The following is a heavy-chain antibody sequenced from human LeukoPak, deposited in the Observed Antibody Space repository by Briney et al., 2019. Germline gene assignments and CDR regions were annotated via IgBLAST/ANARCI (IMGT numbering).Heavy chain of an antibody. CDR3: ARDAYSSSCYYYGMDV. CDR2: ISAYNGNT. V-gene: IGHV1-18*01. Sequence: VSXXXSXXXFTXYGXXWVRQAPGQGLEWMGWISAYNGNTNYAQKLQGRVTMTTDTSTSTAYMELRSLRSDDTAVYYCARDAYSSSCYYYGMDVWGQGTTVTVSS. J-gene: IGHJ6*02. D-gene: IGHD6-13*01. CDR1: XXXFTXYG.